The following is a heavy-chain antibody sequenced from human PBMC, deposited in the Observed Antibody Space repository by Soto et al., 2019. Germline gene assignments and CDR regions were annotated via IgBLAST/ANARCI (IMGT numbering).Heavy chain of an antibody. D-gene: IGHD1-26*01. Sequence: GASVKVSCKASGGTFSSYAISWVRQAPGQGLEWMGGIIPIFGTANYAQKFQGRVTITADESTSTAYMELSSLRSEDTAVYYCARTLGGYGYHDYWGQGTLVTVS. CDR3: ARTLGGYGYHDY. V-gene: IGHV1-69*13. J-gene: IGHJ4*02. CDR1: GGTFSSYA. CDR2: IIPIFGTA.